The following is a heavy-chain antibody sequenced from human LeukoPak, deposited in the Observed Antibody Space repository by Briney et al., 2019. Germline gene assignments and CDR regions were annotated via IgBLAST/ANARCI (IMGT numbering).Heavy chain of an antibody. D-gene: IGHD2-15*01. V-gene: IGHV3-48*01. J-gene: IGHJ4*02. CDR3: ARSRLGYCSGGSCFYFDY. CDR2: ICSGSGSSI. CDR1: GFTLSGYS. Sequence: GGSLRLSCAASGFTLSGYSVNWVRQAPGKGLEWVSYICSGSGSSIYYADSVKGRFTISRDNSKNTLYLQMNSLRAEDTAVYYCARSRLGYCSGGSCFYFDYWGQGTLVTVSS.